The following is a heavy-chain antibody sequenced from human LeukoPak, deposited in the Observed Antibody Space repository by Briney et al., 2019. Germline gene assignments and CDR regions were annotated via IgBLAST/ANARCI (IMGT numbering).Heavy chain of an antibody. V-gene: IGHV4-59*01. Sequence: SETLSLTCTVSGGSISSYYWSWIRQPPGKGLEWIGYIYYSGSTNYNPSLKSRVTISVDTSKNQFSLKLSSVTAADTAVYYCASGRFGTLDYWGQGTLVTVSS. J-gene: IGHJ4*02. D-gene: IGHD3-10*01. CDR3: ASGRFGTLDY. CDR1: GGSISSYY. CDR2: IYYSGST.